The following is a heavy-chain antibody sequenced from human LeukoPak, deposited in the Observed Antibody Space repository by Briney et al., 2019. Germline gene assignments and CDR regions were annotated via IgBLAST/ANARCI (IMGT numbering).Heavy chain of an antibody. J-gene: IGHJ5*02. CDR3: ARAYRYYDILTGLDNWFDP. Sequence: PGGSLRLSCAASGFTFSYYWMSWVRQAPGKGLEWVANIKQDGTDKYYVDSVRGRFTISRDNAKNSLYLQMNSLGVEDTAVYFCARAYRYYDILTGLDNWFDPWGQGTLVTVSS. V-gene: IGHV3-7*01. CDR2: IKQDGTDK. D-gene: IGHD3-9*01. CDR1: GFTFSYYW.